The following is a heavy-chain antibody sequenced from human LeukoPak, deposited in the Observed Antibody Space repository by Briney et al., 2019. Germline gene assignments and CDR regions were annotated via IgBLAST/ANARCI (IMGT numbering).Heavy chain of an antibody. D-gene: IGHD2-15*01. V-gene: IGHV3-23*01. CDR2: ISGSGGST. CDR1: GFTFSSYA. J-gene: IGHJ5*02. Sequence: PGGSLRLSCAASGFTFSSYAMSWVRQAPGKGLEWVSAISGSGGSTYYADSVKGRFTISRDNSKNTLYLQMNSLRAEDTAVYYCARGGPAATPTSNWFDPWGQGTLVTVSS. CDR3: ARGGPAATPTSNWFDP.